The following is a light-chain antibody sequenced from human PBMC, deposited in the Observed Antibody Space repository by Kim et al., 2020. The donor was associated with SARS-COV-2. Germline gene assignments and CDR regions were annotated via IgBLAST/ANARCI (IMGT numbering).Light chain of an antibody. V-gene: IGKV3D-15*01. J-gene: IGKJ2*01. Sequence: EIVMTQSPATLSVSRGERATLSCRASQSVSSNLAWYQQKPGQAPRFLVYGASTRATGIPARFSGSGSGTEFTLTISSLQSEDFAVYYCQQYNNWPYTFGQGTKLEIK. CDR1: QSVSSN. CDR3: QQYNNWPYT. CDR2: GAS.